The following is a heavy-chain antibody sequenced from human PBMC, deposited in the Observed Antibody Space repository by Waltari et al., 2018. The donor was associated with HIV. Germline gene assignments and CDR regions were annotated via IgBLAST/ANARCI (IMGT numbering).Heavy chain of an antibody. CDR3: AREALYDSSGYYFDY. D-gene: IGHD3-22*01. Sequence: EVQLVESGGGLVQPGGSLRLSCAASGFTFIKYWLTWVRQAPGKGLEWVAKKRKNESEKYYVDSLKGRFTISRDNAKNSLFLQMNSLRVEDTAVYYCAREALYDSSGYYFDYWGQGTLVTVSS. V-gene: IGHV3-7*01. CDR2: KRKNESEK. J-gene: IGHJ4*02. CDR1: GFTFIKYW.